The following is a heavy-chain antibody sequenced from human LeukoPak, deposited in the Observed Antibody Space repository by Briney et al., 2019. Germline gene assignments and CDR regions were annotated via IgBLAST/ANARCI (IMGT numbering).Heavy chain of an antibody. V-gene: IGHV4-4*02. CDR3: ARQVYYDSSGHHDY. Sequence: SETLSLTCAVSGGSISSSNWWSWVRQPPGKGLEWIGEIYHSGSTNYNPSLKSRVTISVDKSKNQFSLKLSSVTAADTAVYYCARQVYYDSSGHHDYWGQGTLVTVS. CDR1: GGSISSSNW. CDR2: IYHSGST. J-gene: IGHJ4*02. D-gene: IGHD3-22*01.